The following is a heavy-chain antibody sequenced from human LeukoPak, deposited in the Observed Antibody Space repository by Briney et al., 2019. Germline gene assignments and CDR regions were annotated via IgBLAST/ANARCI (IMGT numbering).Heavy chain of an antibody. CDR2: ISSSSSTI. Sequence: GGSLRLSCAASGFTFSTFGMNWVRQAPGKGLEWVSYISSSSSTIYYADSVKGRFTVSRDNAKNSLYLQMNSLRAEDTAVYYCVPNPGWGQGTLVTVSS. CDR1: GFTFSTFG. CDR3: VPNPG. J-gene: IGHJ4*02. D-gene: IGHD1-14*01. V-gene: IGHV3-48*01.